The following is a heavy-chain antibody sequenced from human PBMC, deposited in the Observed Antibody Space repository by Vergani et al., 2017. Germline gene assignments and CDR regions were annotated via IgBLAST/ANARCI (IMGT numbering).Heavy chain of an antibody. D-gene: IGHD4-17*01. V-gene: IGHV3-66*02. CDR2: IYSGGSK. CDR3: ARVAYGDLYYFDY. Sequence: EVQLVESGGGLVQPGGSLRLSCAASGFTVSSNYMSWVRQAPGKGLEWVSVIYSGGSKYYADSVKGRFTISRDNSKNTLYLQMNSLRAEDTAVYYCARVAYGDLYYFDYWGQGTLVTVSS. J-gene: IGHJ4*02. CDR1: GFTVSSNY.